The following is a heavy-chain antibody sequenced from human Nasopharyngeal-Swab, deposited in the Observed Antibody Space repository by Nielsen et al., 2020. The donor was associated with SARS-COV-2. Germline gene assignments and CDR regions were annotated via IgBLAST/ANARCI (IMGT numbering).Heavy chain of an antibody. V-gene: IGHV1-8*01. CDR1: GYNFTSYD. CDR3: ARAGEGVVVPAAIMGGTYYYYYYMDV. D-gene: IGHD2-2*02. Sequence: ASVKVSCKASGYNFTSYDINWVRQATGQGLEWMGWMNPNSGNTGYAQKFQGRVTMTRNTSRSTAYMELSSLRSENTAVYYCARAGEGVVVPAAIMGGTYYYYYYMDVWGKGTTVTVSS. CDR2: MNPNSGNT. J-gene: IGHJ6*03.